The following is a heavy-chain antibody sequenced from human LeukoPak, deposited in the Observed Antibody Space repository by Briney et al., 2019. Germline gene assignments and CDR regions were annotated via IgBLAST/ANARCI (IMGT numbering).Heavy chain of an antibody. CDR1: GFTFSSYE. Sequence: HPGGSLRLSCAASGFTFSSYEMNWVRQAPGKGLEWVSYISSSGSTIYYADSVKGRFTISRDNAKNSLYLQMNSLRAEDTAVYYCARDNRRYYYDSSGYSPLDYWGQGTLVTVSS. D-gene: IGHD3-22*01. J-gene: IGHJ4*02. CDR3: ARDNRRYYYDSSGYSPLDY. V-gene: IGHV3-48*03. CDR2: ISSSGSTI.